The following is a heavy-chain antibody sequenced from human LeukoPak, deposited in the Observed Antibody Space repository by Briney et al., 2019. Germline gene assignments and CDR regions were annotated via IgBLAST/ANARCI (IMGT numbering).Heavy chain of an antibody. CDR1: GFTFSSYW. J-gene: IGHJ4*02. CDR2: INSDGSST. V-gene: IGHV3-74*01. CDR3: ARGVYSSSWYSFDY. Sequence: GGSLRLSCAASGFTFSSYWMHWVRQAPGKGLVWVSRINSDGSSTSYADSVKGRFIISRDNAKNTLYLQMNSLRAEDTAVYYCARGVYSSSWYSFDYWGQGTLVTVSS. D-gene: IGHD6-13*01.